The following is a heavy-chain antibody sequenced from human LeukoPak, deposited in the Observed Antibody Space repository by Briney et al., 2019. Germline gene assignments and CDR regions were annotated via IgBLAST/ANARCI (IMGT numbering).Heavy chain of an antibody. CDR2: SYHSGTS. D-gene: IGHD1-1*01. V-gene: IGHV4-38-2*02. Sequence: SETLSLTCTVSGYSISSGYYWGWIRQPPGKGLEWIGISYHSGTSFYNPSLKSRVTISVDTSKNQFSLRLGSVTAADTAVYYCTRDHHTWNDAQPHWGQGTLVTVSS. J-gene: IGHJ4*02. CDR3: TRDHHTWNDAQPH. CDR1: GYSISSGYY.